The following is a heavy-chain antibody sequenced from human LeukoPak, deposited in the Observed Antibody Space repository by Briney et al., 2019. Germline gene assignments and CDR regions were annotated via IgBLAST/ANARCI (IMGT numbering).Heavy chain of an antibody. CDR1: GGSISSYY. V-gene: IGHV4-59*01. CDR3: VRDSSRDYALGY. CDR2: IYYSGST. D-gene: IGHD4-17*01. Sequence: SETLSLTCTVSGGSISSYYWSWIRQPPGKGLEWIGYIYYSGSTNYNPSLKSRVTISVDTSKNQFSLKLSSVTAADTAVYYCVRDSSRDYALGYWGQGTLVTVSS. J-gene: IGHJ4*02.